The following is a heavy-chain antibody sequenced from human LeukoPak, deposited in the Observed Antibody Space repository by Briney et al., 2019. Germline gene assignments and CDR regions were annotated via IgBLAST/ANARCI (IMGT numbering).Heavy chain of an antibody. D-gene: IGHD2/OR15-2a*01. Sequence: SETLSLTCTVSAYSISSGYYWGWIRQPPGKGLEWIGNIYHSGSTYYNPSLKSRVTISVDTSKNHFSLKLSSVTAADTAVYYCARGRIGLSTPFDYWGQGTLVTVSS. V-gene: IGHV4-38-2*02. J-gene: IGHJ4*02. CDR2: IYHSGST. CDR1: AYSISSGYY. CDR3: ARGRIGLSTPFDY.